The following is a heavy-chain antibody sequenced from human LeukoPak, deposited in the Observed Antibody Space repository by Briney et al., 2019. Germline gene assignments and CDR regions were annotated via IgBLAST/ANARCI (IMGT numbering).Heavy chain of an antibody. CDR2: IDPNSGGT. Sequence: AASVKVSCKASGFTFTAYYIHWVRQAPGQGLEWMGWIDPNSGGTNFAQKFQGRVTMTRDTSISTAYMELSRLRSGDTALYYCARSEQFPYYMDVWGKGTTVTVSS. V-gene: IGHV1-2*02. J-gene: IGHJ6*03. CDR3: ARSEQFPYYMDV. D-gene: IGHD6-19*01. CDR1: GFTFTAYY.